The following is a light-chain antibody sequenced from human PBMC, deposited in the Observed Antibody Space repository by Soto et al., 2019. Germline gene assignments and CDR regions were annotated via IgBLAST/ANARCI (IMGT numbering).Light chain of an antibody. CDR1: QSVSSNY. Sequence: EIVLTQSPDTLSLSPGESATLSCRASQSVSSNYLAWYQQKPGQAPRLLIYGASIRATGIPDRFSGSGSGTDFTLTISRLEPDDFAVFYCQQYDNSITFGQGTRLEIE. CDR3: QQYDNSIT. V-gene: IGKV3-20*01. CDR2: GAS. J-gene: IGKJ5*01.